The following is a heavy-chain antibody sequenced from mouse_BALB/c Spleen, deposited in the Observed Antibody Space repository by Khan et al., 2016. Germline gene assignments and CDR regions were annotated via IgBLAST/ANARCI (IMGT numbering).Heavy chain of an antibody. CDR3: ARGNSYYDYDY. V-gene: IGHV1-87*01. CDR2: IYPGDGDT. D-gene: IGHD2-4*01. Sequence: VPLQESGAELARPGASVKLSCKASGYTFTSYWMQWVKQRPGQGLEWIGAIYPGDGDTRYTQKFKGKATLTADKSSSTAYMQLSSLASEDSAVYYCARGNSYYDYDYWGQGTTLTVSS. J-gene: IGHJ2*01. CDR1: GYTFTSYW.